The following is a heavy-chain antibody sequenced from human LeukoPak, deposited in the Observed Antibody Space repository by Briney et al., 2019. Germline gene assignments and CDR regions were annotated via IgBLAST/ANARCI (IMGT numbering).Heavy chain of an antibody. CDR2: IWYDGSNK. CDR1: GFTFSSYG. D-gene: IGHD5-18*01. Sequence: GGSLRLSCAASGFTFSSYGMHWVRQAPGKGLEWVAVIWYDGSNKYYADSVKGRFTISRDNSKNTLYLQMNSLRAEDTAVYYCARDAVDTANAVWGQGTTITVSS. CDR3: ARDAVDTANAV. V-gene: IGHV3-33*01. J-gene: IGHJ6*02.